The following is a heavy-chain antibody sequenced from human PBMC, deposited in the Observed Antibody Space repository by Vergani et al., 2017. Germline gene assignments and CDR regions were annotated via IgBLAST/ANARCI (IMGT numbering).Heavy chain of an antibody. CDR2: IKQDGSEK. J-gene: IGHJ6*02. Sequence: EVKLVESGGGLVQPGGSLRLSCAASGFTFSSYWMSWVRQAPGKGLEWVANIKQDGSEKYYVDSVKGRFTISRDNATNSLYLQMNSLRAEDTAVYYCARDGVAAAGTHPLRYYYYYGMDVWGQGTTVTVSS. CDR1: GFTFSSYW. CDR3: ARDGVAAAGTHPLRYYYYYGMDV. D-gene: IGHD6-13*01. V-gene: IGHV3-7*01.